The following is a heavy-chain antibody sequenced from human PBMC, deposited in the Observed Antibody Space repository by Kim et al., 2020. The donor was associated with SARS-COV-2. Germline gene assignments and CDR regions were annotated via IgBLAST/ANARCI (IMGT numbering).Heavy chain of an antibody. J-gene: IGHJ4*02. CDR1: GYSISSGYY. D-gene: IGHD5-12*01. CDR3: ARVDIVATRFDY. Sequence: SETLSLTCTVSGYSISSGYYWGWIRQPPGKGLEWIGSFYHSGSTYYNPSLKSRVTISVDTSKNQFSLKLSSVTAADTAVYYCARVDIVATRFDYWGQGTLVTVSS. V-gene: IGHV4-38-2*02. CDR2: FYHSGST.